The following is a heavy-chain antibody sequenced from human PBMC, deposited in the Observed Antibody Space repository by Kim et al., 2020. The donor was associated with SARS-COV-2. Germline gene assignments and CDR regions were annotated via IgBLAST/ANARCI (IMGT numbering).Heavy chain of an antibody. Sequence: GGSLRLSCAASGFTVSSNYMSWVRQAPGKGLEWVSVIYSGGSTYYADSVKGRFTISRDNSKNTLYLQMNSLRAEDTAVYYCARVSHLRQQLVIKLSYGMDVWGQGTTVTVSS. D-gene: IGHD6-13*01. CDR1: GFTVSSNY. CDR3: ARVSHLRQQLVIKLSYGMDV. J-gene: IGHJ6*02. V-gene: IGHV3-66*01. CDR2: IYSGGST.